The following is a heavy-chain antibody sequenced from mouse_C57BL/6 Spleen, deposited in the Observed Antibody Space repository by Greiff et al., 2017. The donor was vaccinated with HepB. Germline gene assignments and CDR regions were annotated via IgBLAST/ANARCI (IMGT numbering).Heavy chain of an antibody. Sequence: SGAELMKPGASVKLSCKATGYTFTGYWIEWVKQRPGHGLEWIGEILPGSGSTNYIEKFKGKATFTADTSSNTAYMQLSSLTTEDSAIYYCARWIPSDYWGQGTTLTVSS. J-gene: IGHJ2*01. V-gene: IGHV1-9*01. CDR2: ILPGSGST. CDR3: ARWIPSDY. CDR1: GYTFTGYW.